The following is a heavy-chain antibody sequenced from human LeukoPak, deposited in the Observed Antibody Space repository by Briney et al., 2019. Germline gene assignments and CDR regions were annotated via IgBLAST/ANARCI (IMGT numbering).Heavy chain of an antibody. CDR1: GGSISSSSYY. J-gene: IGHJ3*02. CDR2: IYYSGST. Sequence: PSETLSLTCTVSGGSISSSSYYWGWIRQPPGKGLEWIGSIYYSGSTYYNPSLKSRVTISVDTSKNQSSLKLSSVTAADTAVYYCARLATYYDFWSGYSGAFDIWGQGTMVTVSS. CDR3: ARLATYYDFWSGYSGAFDI. V-gene: IGHV4-39*01. D-gene: IGHD3-3*01.